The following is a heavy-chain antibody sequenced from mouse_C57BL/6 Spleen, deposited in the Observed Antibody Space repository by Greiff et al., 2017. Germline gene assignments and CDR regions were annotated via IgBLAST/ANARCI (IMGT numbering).Heavy chain of an antibody. CDR1: GYTFTSYW. D-gene: IGHD1-1*01. Sequence: QVQLKQPGAELVRPGSSVKLSCKASGYTFTSYWMDWVKQRPGQGLEWIGNIYPSDSETHYNQKFKDKATLTVDKSSSTAYMQLSSLTSEDSAVYYCARSPYYYGSSYDAMDYWGQGTSVTVSS. V-gene: IGHV1-61*01. J-gene: IGHJ4*01. CDR3: ARSPYYYGSSYDAMDY. CDR2: IYPSDSET.